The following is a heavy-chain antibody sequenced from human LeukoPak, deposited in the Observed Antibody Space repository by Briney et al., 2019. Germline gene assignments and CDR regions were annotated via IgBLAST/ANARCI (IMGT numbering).Heavy chain of an antibody. J-gene: IGHJ4*02. CDR2: IKQDGSEK. CDR3: ARGIHFRNVWHVRE. CDR1: GFTLSTYW. V-gene: IGHV3-7*01. Sequence: QSGGSLRLSCAGSGFTLSTYWMSWVRQAPGKGLEWVANIKQDGSEKYYVDSVKGRFTISRDNAKNSLFLQMNSLRVDDTAVYYCARGIHFRNVWHVREWGQGTLLTVSS. D-gene: IGHD1-26*01.